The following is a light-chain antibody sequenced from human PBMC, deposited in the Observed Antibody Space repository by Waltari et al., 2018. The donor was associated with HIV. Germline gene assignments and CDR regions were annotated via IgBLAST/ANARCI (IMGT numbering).Light chain of an antibody. CDR2: GTS. J-gene: IGKJ1*01. CDR3: QQYKNGWT. Sequence: EVVMAQYPATLSVSPGERAILSCRALQSVSTSLAWYQQKPGQAPRLLIFGTSTRATGVSARCSGSGSGTYFSLTISSLQSEDLAVYYCQQYKNGWTFGQGNKVDIK. CDR1: QSVSTS. V-gene: IGKV3-15*01.